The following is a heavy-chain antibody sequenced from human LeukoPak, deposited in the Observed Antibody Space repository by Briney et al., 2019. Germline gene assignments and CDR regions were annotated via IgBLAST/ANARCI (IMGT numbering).Heavy chain of an antibody. CDR2: INGDGSTT. CDR1: GFTFSSYW. Sequence: TGGSLRLSCAASGFTFSSYWMHWVRQAPGKGLVWVSHINGDGSTTSYADSVKGRFTISRDNAKNTVYLQMNSLRAEDTAVYYCAKGGSSSPRSTFDYWGQGTLLTVS. D-gene: IGHD6-13*01. CDR3: AKGGSSSPRSTFDY. V-gene: IGHV3-74*01. J-gene: IGHJ4*02.